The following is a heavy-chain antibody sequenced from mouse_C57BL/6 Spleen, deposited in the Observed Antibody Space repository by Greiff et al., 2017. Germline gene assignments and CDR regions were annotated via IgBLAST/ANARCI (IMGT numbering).Heavy chain of an antibody. CDR2: IYPRSGNT. Sequence: QVQLKQSGAELARPGASVKLSCKASGYTFTSYGISWVKQRTGQGLEWIGEIYPRSGNTYYNEKFKGKATLTADKSSSTAYMELRSLTSEDSAVYFCARRDYDLAWFAYWGQGTLVTVSA. J-gene: IGHJ3*01. CDR1: GYTFTSYG. CDR3: ARRDYDLAWFAY. D-gene: IGHD2-4*01. V-gene: IGHV1-81*01.